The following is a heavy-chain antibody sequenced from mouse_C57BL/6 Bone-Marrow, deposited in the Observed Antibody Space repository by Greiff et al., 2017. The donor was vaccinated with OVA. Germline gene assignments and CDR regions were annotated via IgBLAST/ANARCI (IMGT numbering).Heavy chain of an antibody. CDR3: ARGGYRGIWDY. D-gene: IGHD2-12*01. CDR2: IYPGDGDT. V-gene: IGHV1-82*01. CDR1: GYAFSSSW. J-gene: IGHJ4*01. Sequence: QVQLQQSGPELVKPGASVKISCKASGYAFSSSWMNWVKQRPGKGLEWIGRIYPGDGDTNYNGKFKGKATLTADKSSSTAYMQLSSLTSEDSAVYFCARGGYRGIWDYWGQGTSVTVSS.